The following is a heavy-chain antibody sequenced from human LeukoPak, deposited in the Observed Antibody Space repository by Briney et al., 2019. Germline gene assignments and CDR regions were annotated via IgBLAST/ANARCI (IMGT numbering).Heavy chain of an antibody. Sequence: GGSLRLSCAASGFTVSSNYMSWVRQAPGKGLEWVSVIYSGGSTYYADSVKGRFTISRDNSKNTLYLQMNSLRAEDTAVYYCARDDYGTAYYYYGMDVWGQGTTVTVSS. D-gene: IGHD4-17*01. J-gene: IGHJ6*02. CDR3: ARDDYGTAYYYYGMDV. CDR1: GFTVSSNY. CDR2: IYSGGST. V-gene: IGHV3-66*01.